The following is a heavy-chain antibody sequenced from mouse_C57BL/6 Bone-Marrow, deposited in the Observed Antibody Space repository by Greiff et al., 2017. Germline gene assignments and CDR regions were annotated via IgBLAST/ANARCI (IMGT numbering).Heavy chain of an antibody. D-gene: IGHD2-12*01. CDR3: TRQGLLRRRGFAY. Sequence: QVQLQQSGAELVRPGASVTLSCKASGYTFTDYEMHWVKQTPVHGLEWIGAIDPETGGTAYNQKFKGKAILTADKSSSTAYMELRSLTSEDSAVYYCTRQGLLRRRGFAYWGQGTLVTVSA. CDR1: GYTFTDYE. CDR2: IDPETGGT. V-gene: IGHV1-15*01. J-gene: IGHJ3*01.